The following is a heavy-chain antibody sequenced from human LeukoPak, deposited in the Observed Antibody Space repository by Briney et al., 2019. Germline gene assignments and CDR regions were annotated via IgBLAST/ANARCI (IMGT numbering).Heavy chain of an antibody. J-gene: IGHJ4*02. CDR3: ARAPSGYDGEWYFDY. D-gene: IGHD5-12*01. V-gene: IGHV3-48*04. Sequence: LAGGSLRLSCAASGFTFSSYAMSWVRQAPGKGLEWISYISSSGSTIYYADSVKGRFTISRDNAKNSLYLQMNSLRAEDTAVYYCARAPSGYDGEWYFDYWGQGTLVTVSS. CDR2: ISSSGSTI. CDR1: GFTFSSYA.